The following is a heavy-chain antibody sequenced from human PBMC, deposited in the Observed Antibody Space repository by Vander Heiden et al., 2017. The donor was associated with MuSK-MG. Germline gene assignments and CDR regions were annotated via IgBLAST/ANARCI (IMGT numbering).Heavy chain of an antibody. Sequence: QVTLKESGPVLVKPTETLTLTCTVSGFSLSNARMGVSWIRQPPGKALEWLAHIFSNDEKSYRTSLKSRRTISKDTSKSQVVRTMTNMDTVETATYYCARMIGNSGYEEGTYYFDYRGQGTMVTVYS. CDR1: GFSLSNARMG. J-gene: IGHJ4*02. D-gene: IGHD6-13*01. CDR3: ARMIGNSGYEEGTYYFDY. CDR2: IFSNDEK. V-gene: IGHV2-26*01.